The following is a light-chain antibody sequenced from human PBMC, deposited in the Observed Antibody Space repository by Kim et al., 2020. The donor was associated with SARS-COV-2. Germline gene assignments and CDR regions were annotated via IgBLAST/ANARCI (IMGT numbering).Light chain of an antibody. V-gene: IGKV3-15*01. Sequence: EIVMTQSPATLSVSPGERATLSCRASQSVSSKLAWYQQKPGQTPRLLIYGASTRATGIPARFGGSGSGTEFTLTISSLQSEDFAVYYCQQYNNWPLTFGGGTKVDIK. CDR3: QQYNNWPLT. J-gene: IGKJ4*02. CDR1: QSVSSK. CDR2: GAS.